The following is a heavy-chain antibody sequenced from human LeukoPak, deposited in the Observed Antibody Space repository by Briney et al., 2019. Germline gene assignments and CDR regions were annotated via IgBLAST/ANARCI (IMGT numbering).Heavy chain of an antibody. V-gene: IGHV3-13*01. CDR1: GFTFSGYD. J-gene: IGHJ3*01. CDR2: IGIPGDT. D-gene: IGHD6-25*01. CDR3: ARAHVAAGLAFDV. Sequence: AGGSLRLSCAASGFTFSGYDFHWLRQATGKGLEWVSGIGIPGDTYYPGSVKGRFTISRENAKNSLYLQMNNLRAGDTAVHFCARAHVAAGLAFDVWGQGTMVTVSS.